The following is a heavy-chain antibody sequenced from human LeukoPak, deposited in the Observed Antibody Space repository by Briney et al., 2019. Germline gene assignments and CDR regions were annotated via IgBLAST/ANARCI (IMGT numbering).Heavy chain of an antibody. CDR3: ARDREDSGSYSDAFDI. J-gene: IGHJ3*02. CDR1: GGSISSSSYY. D-gene: IGHD1-26*01. Sequence: PSETLSLTCTVSGGSISSSSYYWGWIRQPPGKGLEWIGSIYYSGSTYYNPSLKSRVTISVDTSKNQFSLKLSSVTAADTAVYYCARDREDSGSYSDAFDIWGQGTMVTVSS. V-gene: IGHV4-39*07. CDR2: IYYSGST.